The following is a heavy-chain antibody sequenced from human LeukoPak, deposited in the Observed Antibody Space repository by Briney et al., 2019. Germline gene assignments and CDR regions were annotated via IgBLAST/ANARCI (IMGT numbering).Heavy chain of an antibody. D-gene: IGHD4-11*01. V-gene: IGHV1-2*02. J-gene: IGHJ4*02. CDR2: IFPNSGGT. CDR3: ARGGTDYSNRLLDY. Sequence: GASVKVSCKASGFTFTGYSMHWVRQAPGQGLEWMGWIFPNSGGTNYAQKFRGRVTMTRDTSISIAYMELSNLKSDDTAVYYCARGGTDYSNRLLDYWGQGTLVTVSS. CDR1: GFTFTGYS.